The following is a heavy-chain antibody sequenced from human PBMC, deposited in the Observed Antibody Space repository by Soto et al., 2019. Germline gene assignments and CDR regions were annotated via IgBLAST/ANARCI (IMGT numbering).Heavy chain of an antibody. CDR2: ISYDGSNK. CDR3: AKGPAIVLVPAAMNYYYGMDV. CDR1: GFPFSSYG. Sequence: GGSLRLSCAASGFPFSSYGMHWVRPAPGEGLEWVALISYDGSNKYYADSVKGRFTISRDYSKNTLYLQMNSLRAEDTAVYYCAKGPAIVLVPAAMNYYYGMDVWGQGTTVTVSS. J-gene: IGHJ6*02. V-gene: IGHV3-30*18. D-gene: IGHD2-2*01.